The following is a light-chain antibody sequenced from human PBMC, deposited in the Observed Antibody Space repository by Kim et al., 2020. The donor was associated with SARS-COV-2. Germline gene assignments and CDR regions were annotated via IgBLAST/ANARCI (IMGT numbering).Light chain of an antibody. Sequence: LSPGERATLSCRASHRICNSLAWYQQKPGQTPRLLIHDASNGATDIPARFSGSWSGTDFTLTISSLEPEDFAVYFCQQRSSWPPTFGQGTRLEIK. J-gene: IGKJ5*01. CDR3: QQRSSWPPT. CDR1: HRICNS. CDR2: DAS. V-gene: IGKV3-11*01.